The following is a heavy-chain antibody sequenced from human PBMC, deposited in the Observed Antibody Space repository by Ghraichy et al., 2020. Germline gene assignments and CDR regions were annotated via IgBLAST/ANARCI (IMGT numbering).Heavy chain of an antibody. V-gene: IGHV4-34*01. CDR1: GGSFSGYY. D-gene: IGHD1-1*01. J-gene: IGHJ4*02. Sequence: SETLSLTCAVYGGSFSGYYWSWIRQPPGKGLEWIGEINHSGSTNYNPSLKSRVTISVDTSKNQFSLKLSSVTAADTAVYYCARVGYNWNGGDYFDYWGQGTLVTVSS. CDR2: INHSGST. CDR3: ARVGYNWNGGDYFDY.